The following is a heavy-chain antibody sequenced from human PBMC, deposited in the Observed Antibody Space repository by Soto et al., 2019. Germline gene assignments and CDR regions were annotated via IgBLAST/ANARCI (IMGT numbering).Heavy chain of an antibody. Sequence: SETLSLTCTVSGDSISSRSYYWGWIRQPPGKGLEWIGSIYYSGSIYYNPSLKSRVTISVDTSKNQFSLKLSSVTAADTAVYYCATLPVPRTWFDPWGQGTLVTVSS. V-gene: IGHV4-39*01. D-gene: IGHD2-2*01. J-gene: IGHJ5*02. CDR2: IYYSGSI. CDR3: ATLPVPRTWFDP. CDR1: GDSISSRSYY.